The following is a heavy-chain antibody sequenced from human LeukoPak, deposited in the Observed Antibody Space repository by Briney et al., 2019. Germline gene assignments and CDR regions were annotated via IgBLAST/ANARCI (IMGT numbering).Heavy chain of an antibody. CDR3: TTPLPGGWDYYYYYYMDV. CDR1: GFTFSNAW. V-gene: IGHV3-15*01. CDR2: IKSKTDGGTT. J-gene: IGHJ6*03. D-gene: IGHD1-26*01. Sequence: PGGSLRLSCAASGFTFSNAWMSWVRQAPGKGLEWVGRIKSKTDGGTTDYAAPVKGRFTISRDDSKNTLYLQMNGLKTEDTAVYYCTTPLPGGWDYYYYYYMDVWGKGTTVTVSS.